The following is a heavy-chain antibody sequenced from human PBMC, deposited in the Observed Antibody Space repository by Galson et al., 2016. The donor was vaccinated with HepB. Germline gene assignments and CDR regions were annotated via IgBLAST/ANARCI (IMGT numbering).Heavy chain of an antibody. CDR1: GGTFSSYG. J-gene: IGHJ6*02. D-gene: IGHD3-22*01. V-gene: IGHV1-69*13. CDR3: ARVGLIVAGMDV. Sequence: SVKVSCKASGGTFSSYGISWVRQAPGQGLEWMAGIIPIFGTPNYAQKFQGRVTVTADESTSTVYMELSSLKSEDTAVYYCARVGLIVAGMDVWGQGTAVTVSS. CDR2: IIPIFGTP.